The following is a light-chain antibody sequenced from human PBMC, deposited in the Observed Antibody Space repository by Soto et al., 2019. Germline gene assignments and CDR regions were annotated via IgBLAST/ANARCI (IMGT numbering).Light chain of an antibody. CDR2: EVS. V-gene: IGLV2-8*01. J-gene: IGLJ1*01. CDR3: SSYAGSLYV. CDR1: SSDVGGYNY. Sequence: QSVLTQPPSASGSPGQSVTISCTGTSSDVGGYNYVPWYQQHPGKAPKLMIYEVSKRPSGVPDRFSGSKSGNTASLTVSGLQAEDEADYYCSSYAGSLYVFGTGTKVTVL.